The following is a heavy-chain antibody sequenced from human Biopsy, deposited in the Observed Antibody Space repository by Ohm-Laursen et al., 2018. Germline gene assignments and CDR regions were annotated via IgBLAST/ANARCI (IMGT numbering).Heavy chain of an antibody. V-gene: IGHV3-33*01. Sequence: SLRLPCSASGFTFSVYAMHWVRQAPGKGLGWVAIIWYDGSSEYYADSVKGRFTISRDNSKNTVYLQMNSLRVEDTAVYYCARDPIVGSKADGMDVWGQGTTVTVSS. CDR3: ARDPIVGSKADGMDV. J-gene: IGHJ6*02. CDR1: GFTFSVYA. CDR2: IWYDGSSE. D-gene: IGHD1-26*01.